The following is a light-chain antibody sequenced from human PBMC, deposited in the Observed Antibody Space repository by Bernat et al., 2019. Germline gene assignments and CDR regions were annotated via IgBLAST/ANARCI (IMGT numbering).Light chain of an antibody. CDR1: QDISNY. V-gene: IGKV1-33*01. CDR2: DAS. Sequence: DIQMTQSPSSLSASVGDRVTITCQASQDISNYLNWYQQKPGKAPKLLIYDASNLETGVPSRFSGSGSGTGFTFTISSLQPEDIATYCWRQDGNVLMYALGEGSELE. CDR3: RQDGNVLMYA. J-gene: IGKJ2*01.